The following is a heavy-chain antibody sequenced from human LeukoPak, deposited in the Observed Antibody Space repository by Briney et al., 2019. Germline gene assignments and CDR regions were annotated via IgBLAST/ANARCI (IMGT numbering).Heavy chain of an antibody. CDR1: GFTFSRYG. CDR3: AIDRETYGANSPFDY. J-gene: IGHJ4*01. Sequence: GGSLRLSCAASGFTFSRYGMHWFRQAPGKGLEWVAVIWFDGSNKYYADSVKGRFTISIDNSKNTLFLQINSLRAEDTAMYYCAIDRETYGANSPFDYWGRGTLVTVSS. V-gene: IGHV3-33*01. CDR2: IWFDGSNK. D-gene: IGHD4-23*01.